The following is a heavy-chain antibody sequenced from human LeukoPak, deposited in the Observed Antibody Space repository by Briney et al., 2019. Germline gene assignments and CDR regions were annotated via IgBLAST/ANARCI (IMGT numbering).Heavy chain of an antibody. Sequence: GGSLRLSCAGSGFTFSSNDMSWVRQPPGKGLEWVSYISITSKTIKYADSVKGRFTISRDNAKNSLYLQMNSLRDEDTAVYYCARDFLYYYDSSGYPNPFDYWGRGTLVTVSS. CDR3: ARDFLYYYDSSGYPNPFDY. CDR2: ISITSKTI. V-gene: IGHV3-48*02. J-gene: IGHJ4*02. D-gene: IGHD3-22*01. CDR1: GFTFSSND.